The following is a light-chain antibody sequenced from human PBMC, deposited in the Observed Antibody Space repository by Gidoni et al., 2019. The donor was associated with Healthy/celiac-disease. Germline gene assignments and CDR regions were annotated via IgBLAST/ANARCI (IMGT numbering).Light chain of an antibody. CDR3: QQYGSSPGIFT. J-gene: IGKJ3*01. CDR2: GAS. CDR1: QSVSSSY. V-gene: IGKV3-20*01. Sequence: DIVLTQSPGTLSLSPGERATLSCRASQSVSSSYLAWYQQKPGQAPRLLIYGASSRATGIPDRFSGSGSGKDFTLTISRLEPEDFAVYYCQQYGSSPGIFTFGPGTKVDIK.